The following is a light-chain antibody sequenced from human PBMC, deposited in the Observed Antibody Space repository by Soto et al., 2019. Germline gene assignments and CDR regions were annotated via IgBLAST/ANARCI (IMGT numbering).Light chain of an antibody. CDR3: QQYGRSPA. CDR1: QSVSSSY. V-gene: IGKV3-20*01. J-gene: IGKJ4*01. CDR2: GAS. Sequence: EIVLTQSPGTLSLSPGERATLSCRASQSVSSSYLAWYQQKPGQAPRLLIYGASSRATGIPDRFSGSGSGTDFPLTISRLEPEACAVYYCQQYGRSPAFGGGTKVEIK.